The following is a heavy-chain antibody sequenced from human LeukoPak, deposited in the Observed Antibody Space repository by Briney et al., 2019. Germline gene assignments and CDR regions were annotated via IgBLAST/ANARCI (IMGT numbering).Heavy chain of an antibody. CDR2: INSDGSST. CDR3: AKGGATVIDY. Sequence: GGSLRLSCAASGFTFSNYWMHWVREAPGKGLVWVSRINSDGSSTTSADSVKGRFTISRDNAKNTPYLQMNSLRAEDTAVYYCAKGGATVIDYWGQDTLVTVSS. J-gene: IGHJ4*02. D-gene: IGHD4-17*01. CDR1: GFTFSNYW. V-gene: IGHV3-74*01.